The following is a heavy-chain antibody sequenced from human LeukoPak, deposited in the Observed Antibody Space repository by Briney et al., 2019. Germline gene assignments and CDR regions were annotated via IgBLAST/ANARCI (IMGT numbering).Heavy chain of an antibody. Sequence: PSETLSLTCTVSGGSISSSSYYWGWIRQPPGKGLEWIGSIYYSGSTYYNPSLKSRVTISIDTSKNQFSLRLSSVTAADTAVYYCARQLNDILTGYIEYYYYYYMDVWGKGTTVTISS. CDR1: GGSISSSSYY. CDR3: ARQLNDILTGYIEYYYYYYMDV. D-gene: IGHD3-9*01. CDR2: IYYSGST. J-gene: IGHJ6*03. V-gene: IGHV4-39*01.